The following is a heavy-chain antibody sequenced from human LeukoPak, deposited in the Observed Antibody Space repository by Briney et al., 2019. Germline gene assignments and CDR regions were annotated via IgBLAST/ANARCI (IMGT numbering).Heavy chain of an antibody. J-gene: IGHJ4*02. Sequence: PSETLSLTCTVSGDSISSSSHHWGWIRQSRGKGLEWIGSIYYGRTTYYNPSLNNRVSISVVTSKNQFSLQLNSMSAADTAVYYCVRHDGRGGATMGALDSWGQGSLVTVSS. CDR2: IYYGRTT. CDR1: GDSISSSSHH. V-gene: IGHV4-39*01. CDR3: VRHDGRGGATMGALDS. D-gene: IGHD4/OR15-4a*01.